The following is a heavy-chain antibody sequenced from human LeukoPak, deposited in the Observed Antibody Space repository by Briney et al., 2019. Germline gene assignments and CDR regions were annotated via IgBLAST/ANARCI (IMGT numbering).Heavy chain of an antibody. Sequence: PGGSLRLSCAASGFTFSLYAMSWVRQAPGKGLEWVSAVSDTGGSTYYADSVKGRFTISRDNAKNSLYPQMNSLRAEDTAVYYCARADYYDSSGYLGDYWGQGTLVTVSS. V-gene: IGHV3-23*01. CDR2: VSDTGGST. J-gene: IGHJ4*02. CDR3: ARADYYDSSGYLGDY. D-gene: IGHD3-22*01. CDR1: GFTFSLYA.